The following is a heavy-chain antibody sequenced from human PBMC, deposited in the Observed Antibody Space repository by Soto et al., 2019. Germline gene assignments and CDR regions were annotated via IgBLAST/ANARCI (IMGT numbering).Heavy chain of an antibody. CDR3: ASNTKSAAGADYYGLDV. CDR2: ISSSGFTI. CDR1: GFTFGDRY. D-gene: IGHD3-10*01. J-gene: IGHJ6*02. V-gene: IGHV3-11*01. Sequence: QGQLVESGGDLVRPGGSLRLSCATSGFTFGDRYMSWIRQAPGKGLEWVSYISSSGFTIYYADSVKGRFTISRDNANDSLCLQMNSLRAEDTAVYYCASNTKSAAGADYYGLDVWGHGTTVIVSS.